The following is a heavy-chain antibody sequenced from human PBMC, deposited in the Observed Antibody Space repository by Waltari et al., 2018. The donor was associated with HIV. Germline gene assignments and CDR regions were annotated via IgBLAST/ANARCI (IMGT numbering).Heavy chain of an antibody. J-gene: IGHJ4*02. CDR2: ISTSSSSI. V-gene: IGHV3-21*01. CDR3: ARGGLGRYSSSWGTY. Sequence: EVQLVESGGGLVKPGGSLRLSCAASGFTFSDYYMNWVRQAPGKGLEWVSSISTSSSSIYYSDSVKGRFTISRDNAKNSLYLQMNSLRAEDTAVYYCARGGLGRYSSSWGTYWGQGTLVTVSS. CDR1: GFTFSDYY. D-gene: IGHD6-13*01.